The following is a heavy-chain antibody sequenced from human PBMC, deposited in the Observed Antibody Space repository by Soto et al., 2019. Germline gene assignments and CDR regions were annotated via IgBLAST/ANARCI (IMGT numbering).Heavy chain of an antibody. D-gene: IGHD3-16*02. Sequence: QVQLVESGGGVVQPGRSLRLSCAASGFSFSNYVMHWVRQAPGKGLEWVAVISYDGSNKYYADSVKGRFTISRDNSKNTLYLQMNNLRTEDTAVYYCATVRGYRQDFDAFDIWGQGTMVTVSS. J-gene: IGHJ3*02. V-gene: IGHV3-30-3*01. CDR1: GFSFSNYV. CDR2: ISYDGSNK. CDR3: ATVRGYRQDFDAFDI.